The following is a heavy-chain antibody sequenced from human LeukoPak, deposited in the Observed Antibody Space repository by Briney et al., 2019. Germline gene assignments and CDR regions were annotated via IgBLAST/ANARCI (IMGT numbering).Heavy chain of an antibody. CDR3: ARSNQADDY. D-gene: IGHD1-14*01. CDR2: INPGGSSI. CDR1: GFTFSSYW. Sequence: PGGSLRLSCAPSGFTFSSYWMHWVRQVPEKGLVWVARINPGGSSITYADSVKGRFTISRDNAKNTLYLQMDSLRAEDTGVYYCARSNQADDYWGQGTLVTVSS. J-gene: IGHJ4*02. V-gene: IGHV3-74*01.